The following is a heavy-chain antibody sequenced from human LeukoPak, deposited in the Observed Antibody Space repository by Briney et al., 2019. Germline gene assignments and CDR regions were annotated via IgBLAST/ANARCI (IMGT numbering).Heavy chain of an antibody. D-gene: IGHD1-26*01. Sequence: SVKVSCKASGGTFSSYAISWERQAPGQGLEWMGGIIPIFGTANYAQKFQGRVTITTDESTSTAYMELSSLRSEDTAVYYCASGTIVGARDAFDIWGQGTMVTVSS. CDR3: ASGTIVGARDAFDI. V-gene: IGHV1-69*05. CDR1: GGTFSSYA. J-gene: IGHJ3*02. CDR2: IIPIFGTA.